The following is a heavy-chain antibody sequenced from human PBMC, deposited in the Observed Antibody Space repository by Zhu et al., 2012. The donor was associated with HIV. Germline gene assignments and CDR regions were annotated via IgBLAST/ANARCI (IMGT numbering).Heavy chain of an antibody. V-gene: IGHV4-39*01. CDR2: VYYSGIT. Sequence: QVQLQESGPGLVKPSETLSLTCTVSNDSISIDYFYWSWIRQPPGKGLEWIGSVYYSGITYYNSPHQSRVSVSVDTSKNQFFLKLTSVTAADTALYWCARRTAAAFDFXGQGIRVTVSS. J-gene: IGHJ4*02. D-gene: IGHD6-13*01. CDR3: ARRTAAAFDF. CDR1: NDSISIDYFY.